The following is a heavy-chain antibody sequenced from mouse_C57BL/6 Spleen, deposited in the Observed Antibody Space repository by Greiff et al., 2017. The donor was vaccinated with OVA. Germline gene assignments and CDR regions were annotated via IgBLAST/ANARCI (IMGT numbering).Heavy chain of an antibody. D-gene: IGHD2-13*01. Sequence: QVQLKQPGAELVRPGSSVKLSCKASGYTFTSYWMDWVKQRPGQGLEWIGNIYPSDSETRYNQKFKDKATLTVDKSSSTAYMQLSSLTSEDSAVYYCARFGALTNWGQGTTLTVSS. V-gene: IGHV1-61*01. J-gene: IGHJ2*01. CDR1: GYTFTSYW. CDR3: ARFGALTN. CDR2: IYPSDSET.